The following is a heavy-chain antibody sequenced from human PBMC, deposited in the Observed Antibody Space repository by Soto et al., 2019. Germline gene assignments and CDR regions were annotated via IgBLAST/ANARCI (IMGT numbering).Heavy chain of an antibody. V-gene: IGHV4-61*01. Sequence: PSETLSLTWTVSGGSVSSGSYYWIWILQPPGKGLEWIGYIYYSGSTNYNPSLKSRVTISVDTSKNQFSLKLSSVTAADTAVYYCARDDYDSRIYGMDVWGQGTTVTVSS. CDR3: ARDDYDSRIYGMDV. J-gene: IGHJ6*02. D-gene: IGHD3-22*01. CDR1: GGSVSSGSYY. CDR2: IYYSGST.